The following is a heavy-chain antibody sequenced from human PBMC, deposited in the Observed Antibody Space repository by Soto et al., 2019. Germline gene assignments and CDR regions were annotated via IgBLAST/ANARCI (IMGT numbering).Heavy chain of an antibody. CDR3: ARDLSEEGFDP. CDR1: GGSLSGYY. J-gene: IGHJ5*02. V-gene: IGHV4-59*01. Sequence: SETLSLTCTVSGGSLSGYYWSWIRQPPGKGLEWIGYIYYSGSTNYNPSLKSRVTISVDTSKNQFSLKLSSVTAADTAVYYGARDLSEEGFDPWGQGTLVTVSS. CDR2: IYYSGST.